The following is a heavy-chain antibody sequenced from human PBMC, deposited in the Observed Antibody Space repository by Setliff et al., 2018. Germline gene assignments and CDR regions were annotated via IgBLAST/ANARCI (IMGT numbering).Heavy chain of an antibody. Sequence: GGSLRLSCAASGFTFSSYAMHRVRQAPGKGLEWVAVISYDGSNKYYADSVKGRFTISRDNSKNTLYLQMNSLRAEDTAVYYCARRNGEKLDPWGQGTLVTVS. CDR2: ISYDGSNK. J-gene: IGHJ5*02. V-gene: IGHV3-30*04. CDR3: ARRNGEKLDP. CDR1: GFTFSSYA.